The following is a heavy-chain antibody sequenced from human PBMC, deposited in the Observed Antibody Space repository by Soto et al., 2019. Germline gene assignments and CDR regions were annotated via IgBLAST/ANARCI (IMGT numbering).Heavy chain of an antibody. CDR2: ISGSAGST. Sequence: PGGSLRLSCAASGFTFNNYAMSWVRQAPGKGLEWVSLISGSAGSTYYADSVKGRFTISRDNSKNTLYLQMNSLRAEDTAVYYWANRSGRRVFGDLLPEFYFDYWGQGTLVTVSS. D-gene: IGHD3-10*01. CDR3: ANRSGRRVFGDLLPEFYFDY. J-gene: IGHJ4*02. CDR1: GFTFNNYA. V-gene: IGHV3-23*01.